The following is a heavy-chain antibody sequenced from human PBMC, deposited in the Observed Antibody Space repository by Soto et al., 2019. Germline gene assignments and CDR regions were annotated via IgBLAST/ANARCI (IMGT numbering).Heavy chain of an antibody. CDR2: ISGSDDST. D-gene: IGHD6-6*01. V-gene: IGHV3-23*01. CDR1: GFTFSSYA. CDR3: AKRSSSSTFDY. Sequence: EVQLLESGGGLVQPGESLRLSCAASGFTFSSYAMSWVRQAPGKGLEWVSVISGSDDSTYYADSVKGRFTISGDNSKNTLYLQMNSLRAEDTAVYYCAKRSSSSTFDYWGQGTLVTVSS. J-gene: IGHJ4*02.